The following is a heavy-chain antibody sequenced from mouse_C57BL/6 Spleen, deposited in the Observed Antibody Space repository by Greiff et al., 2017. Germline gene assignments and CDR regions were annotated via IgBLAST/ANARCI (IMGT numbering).Heavy chain of an antibody. V-gene: IGHV2-5*01. D-gene: IGHD1-1*02. CDR3: AKNSAEGGYAMDY. Sequence: QVQLKESGPGLVQPSQSLSITCTVSGFSLTSYGVHWVRQSPGKGLEWLGVIWRGGSTDYNAAFMSRLSITKDNSKSQVFFKMNSLQADDTAIYYCAKNSAEGGYAMDYWGQGTSVTVSS. CDR1: GFSLTSYG. J-gene: IGHJ4*01. CDR2: IWRGGST.